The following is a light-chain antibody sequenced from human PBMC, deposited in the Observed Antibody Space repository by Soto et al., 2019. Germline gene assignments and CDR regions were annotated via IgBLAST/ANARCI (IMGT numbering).Light chain of an antibody. CDR3: SSYASSSTYV. J-gene: IGLJ1*01. Sequence: QSVLTQPPSVSGSPGQSVPISCPGTSSDVGSYNRVSWYQQPPGTAPKLKIYEVSNRPAGVPDRFSGSKSGNTASLTISGLQAEDEADYYCSSYASSSTYVFGTGTKVTVL. CDR1: SSDVGSYNR. V-gene: IGLV2-18*02. CDR2: EVS.